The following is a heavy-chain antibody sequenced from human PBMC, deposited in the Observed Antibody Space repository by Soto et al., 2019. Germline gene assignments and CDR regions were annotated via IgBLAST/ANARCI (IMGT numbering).Heavy chain of an antibody. J-gene: IGHJ3*02. Sequence: SETLSLTCTVSGGSISSGDYYWSWIRQPPGKGLGWIGSIYYSGSTYYNPSLKSRVTISVDTSKNQFSLKLSSVTAADTAVYYCARGMITFGGVIVIQEGMAFDIWAKGQWSPSPQ. CDR3: ARGMITFGGVIVIQEGMAFDI. CDR2: IYYSGST. CDR1: GGSISSGDYY. V-gene: IGHV4-30-4*02. D-gene: IGHD3-16*02.